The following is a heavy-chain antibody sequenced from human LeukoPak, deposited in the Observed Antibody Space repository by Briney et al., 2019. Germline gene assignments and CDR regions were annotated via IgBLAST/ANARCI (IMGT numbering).Heavy chain of an antibody. CDR3: ARDCSGGSCYGALDI. J-gene: IGHJ3*02. V-gene: IGHV4-30-4*01. D-gene: IGHD2-15*01. CDR2: IYDSGST. Sequence: PSQTLSLTCTVSGASIRSGDYYWSWIRQPPGKGLEWIGYIYDSGSTYYNPSLKSRITISVDTSENRFSLRLSSVTATDTAVYYCARDCSGGSCYGALDIWGQGTMVTVSS. CDR1: GASIRSGDYY.